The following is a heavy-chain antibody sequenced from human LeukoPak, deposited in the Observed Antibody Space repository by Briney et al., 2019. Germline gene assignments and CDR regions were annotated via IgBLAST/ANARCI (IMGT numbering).Heavy chain of an antibody. V-gene: IGHV3-48*01. CDR1: GLTFSSYS. Sequence: GGSLRLSCEVSGLTFSSYSMNWVRQAPGKGLEWLSYISSSSSSIYYADSVKGRFTISRDNAENSLYLQMNSLRAEDTAVYYCARDQDWVFDYWGQGTLVTVSS. D-gene: IGHD3/OR15-3a*01. CDR3: ARDQDWVFDY. CDR2: ISSSSSSI. J-gene: IGHJ4*02.